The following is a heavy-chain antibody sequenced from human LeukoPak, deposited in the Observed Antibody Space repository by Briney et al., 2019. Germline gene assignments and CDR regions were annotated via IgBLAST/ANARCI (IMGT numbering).Heavy chain of an antibody. J-gene: IGHJ4*02. CDR1: GGSFSGYY. CDR2: INHSGST. Sequence: SETLSLTCAVYGGSFSGYYWSWIRQPPEKGLEWIGEINHSGSTNYNPSLKSRVTISVDTSKNQFSLKLSSATAADTAVYYCARFGRTAAAVDYWGQGTLVTVSS. CDR3: ARFGRTAAAVDY. V-gene: IGHV4-34*01. D-gene: IGHD6-13*01.